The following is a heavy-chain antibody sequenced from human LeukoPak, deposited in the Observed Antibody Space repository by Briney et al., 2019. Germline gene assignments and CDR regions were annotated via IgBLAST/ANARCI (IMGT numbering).Heavy chain of an antibody. J-gene: IGHJ4*02. CDR2: ISSYTIT. Sequence: GGSLRLSCAAAGFSFSSYSMNWVRQAPGKRLEWIAYISSYTITYYADFVKGRFTISRDNAKKSLDLQMNSLSAEDTAVYYCARSGHSNGWYSFDYWGLGALVTVSS. CDR3: ARSGHSNGWYSFDY. CDR1: GFSFSSYS. V-gene: IGHV3-48*01. D-gene: IGHD6-19*01.